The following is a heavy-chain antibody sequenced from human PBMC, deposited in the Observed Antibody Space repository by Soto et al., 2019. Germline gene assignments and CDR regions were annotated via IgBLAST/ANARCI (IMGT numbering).Heavy chain of an antibody. Sequence: TGGSLRLSCAASGFTVSSIYMSWVRQAPGKGLEWVSIIFSSGESFYADSVKGRFTISRDSSDNTVYLQMNSLKAEDTAVYYCARGGIGMVRTFDHWGQGTLVTVSS. V-gene: IGHV3-53*01. CDR1: GFTVSSIY. D-gene: IGHD3-10*01. J-gene: IGHJ4*02. CDR3: ARGGIGMVRTFDH. CDR2: IFSSGES.